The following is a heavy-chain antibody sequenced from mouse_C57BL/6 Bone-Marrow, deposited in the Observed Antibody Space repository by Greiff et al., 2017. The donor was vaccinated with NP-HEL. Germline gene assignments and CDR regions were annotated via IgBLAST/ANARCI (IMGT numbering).Heavy chain of an antibody. V-gene: IGHV5-12*01. J-gene: IGHJ2*01. CDR1: GFTFSDYY. CDR2: ISNGGGST. CDR3: ARHWGWVDY. D-gene: IGHD1-1*02. Sequence: EVHLVESGGGLVQPGGSLKLSCAASGFTFSDYYMYWVRQTPEKRLEWVAYISNGGGSTYYPDTVKGRFTISRDNAKNTLYLQMSRLKSEDTAMYYCARHWGWVDYWGQGTTLTVSS.